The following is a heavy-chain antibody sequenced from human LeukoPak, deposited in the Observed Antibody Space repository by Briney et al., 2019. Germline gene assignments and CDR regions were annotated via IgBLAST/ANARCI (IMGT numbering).Heavy chain of an antibody. Sequence: PSETLSLTCTVSCGSISTSIYYWGWIRQPPGKGLEWIGRIYTSGSTIYNPSLKSRVTISVDTSKNKVSLKLTSVTAADTAVYYCATSRFSGGLGRFDPWGQGTLVTVSS. CDR1: CGSISTSIYY. CDR3: ATSRFSGGLGRFDP. D-gene: IGHD3-10*01. J-gene: IGHJ5*02. V-gene: IGHV4-39*07. CDR2: IYTSGST.